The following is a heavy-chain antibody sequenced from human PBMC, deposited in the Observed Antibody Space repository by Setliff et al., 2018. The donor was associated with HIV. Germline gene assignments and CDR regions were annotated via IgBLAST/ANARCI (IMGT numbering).Heavy chain of an antibody. Sequence: ASVQVSCKASGYTFTSYAMHWVRQAPGQRLEWMGWINAGNGNTKYSQKFQGRVTITRDTSASTAYMELSSLRSEDTAVYYCARVRGIGAYNYYYMDVWGKGTTVTV. D-gene: IGHD1-26*01. J-gene: IGHJ6*03. CDR2: INAGNGNT. CDR1: GYTFTSYA. V-gene: IGHV1-3*01. CDR3: ARVRGIGAYNYYYMDV.